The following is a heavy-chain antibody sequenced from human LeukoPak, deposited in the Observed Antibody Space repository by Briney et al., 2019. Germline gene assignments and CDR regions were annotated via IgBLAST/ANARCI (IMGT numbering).Heavy chain of an antibody. CDR3: ARDRDSSGWYEGFDY. V-gene: IGHV3-30-3*01. CDR1: GFTFSSSA. CDR2: ISYDGSNK. Sequence: PGRSLRLSCAASGFTFSSSAMHWVRQAPDKGLEGVAVISYDGSNKYYADSVKGRFTISRDNSKNTLYLQMNSLRADDTAVYYCARDRDSSGWYEGFDYWGQGTLVTVSS. D-gene: IGHD6-19*01. J-gene: IGHJ4*02.